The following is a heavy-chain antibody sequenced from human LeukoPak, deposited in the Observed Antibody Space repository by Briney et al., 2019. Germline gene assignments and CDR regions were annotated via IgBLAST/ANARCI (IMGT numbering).Heavy chain of an antibody. Sequence: SETLSLTCTVYAGSISNYYWSWIRQPPGKGLEWIGPIYYSGATKYNPSLKSRITISVDTSKNQFSLMLSSVTAADTAVYYCARFGITVVRGGKYYFDYWGQGTLVTVSS. V-gene: IGHV4-59*08. CDR3: ARFGITVVRGGKYYFDY. CDR2: IYYSGAT. D-gene: IGHD3-10*01. J-gene: IGHJ4*02. CDR1: AGSISNYY.